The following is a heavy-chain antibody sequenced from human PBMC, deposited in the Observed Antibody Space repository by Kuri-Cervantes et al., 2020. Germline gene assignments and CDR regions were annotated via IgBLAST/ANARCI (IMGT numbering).Heavy chain of an antibody. Sequence: GESLKISCKGSGCSFTSYWIGWVRQMPGKGLEWMGIIYPGDSDTRYSPSFQGQVTISADKSISTAYLQWSSLKASDTAMYYCARRYYCGGDCYSGYYFDYWGQGTLVTVSS. CDR3: ARRYYCGGDCYSGYYFDY. D-gene: IGHD2-21*02. CDR1: GCSFTSYW. J-gene: IGHJ4*02. V-gene: IGHV5-51*01. CDR2: IYPGDSDT.